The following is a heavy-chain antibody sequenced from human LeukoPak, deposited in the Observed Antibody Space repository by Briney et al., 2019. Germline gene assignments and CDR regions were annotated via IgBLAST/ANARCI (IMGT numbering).Heavy chain of an antibody. J-gene: IGHJ4*02. CDR1: GFAFDEHG. CDR2: INWSGKST. V-gene: IGHV3-20*04. Sequence: GGSLRLSCTASGFAFDEHGMTWVRQVPGKGLEWVSGINWSGKSTSYGDPVRGRFTLSRDNAKNSLSLQMDSLRAEDTALYYCARAPITSPFYFDYWGQGTLVTVSS. CDR3: ARAPITSPFYFDY. D-gene: IGHD2-2*01.